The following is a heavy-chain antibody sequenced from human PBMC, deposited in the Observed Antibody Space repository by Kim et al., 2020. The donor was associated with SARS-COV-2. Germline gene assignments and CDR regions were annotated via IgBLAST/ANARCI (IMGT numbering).Heavy chain of an antibody. J-gene: IGHJ4*02. V-gene: IGHV4-39*07. Sequence: TSRVTISVDTSKNQFSLKLSSVTAADTAVYYCARSGTYYYDSSGYYLFDYWGQGTLVTVSS. CDR3: ARSGTYYYDSSGYYLFDY. D-gene: IGHD3-22*01.